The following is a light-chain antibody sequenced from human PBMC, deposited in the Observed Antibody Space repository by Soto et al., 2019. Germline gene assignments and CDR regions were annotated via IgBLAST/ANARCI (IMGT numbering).Light chain of an antibody. V-gene: IGKV3-11*01. CDR3: QHRAGWPPALT. CDR2: NAS. Sequence: ETVLTQSPATLSLSPGERATLSCRASESVSNSLAWYQHKPGQAPRLLIYNASNRATGIPARFSGSGSGTDFTLTISSLEPEDFAVYFCQHRAGWPPALTFGGVTKVEIK. CDR1: ESVSNS. J-gene: IGKJ4*01.